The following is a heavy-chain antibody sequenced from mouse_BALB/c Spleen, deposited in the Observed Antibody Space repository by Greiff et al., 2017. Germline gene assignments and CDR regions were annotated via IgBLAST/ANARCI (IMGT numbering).Heavy chain of an antibody. Sequence: LQQPGAELVKPGASVKMSCQASGYTFTSYNMHWVKQTPGQGLEWIGAIYPGNGDTSYNQKFKGKATLTADKSSSTAYMQLSSLTSEDSAVFYCARPRATYYYAMDYWGQGTSVTVSS. CDR1: GYTFTSYN. J-gene: IGHJ4*01. CDR3: ARPRATYYYAMDY. D-gene: IGHD3-1*01. CDR2: IYPGNGDT. V-gene: IGHV1-12*01.